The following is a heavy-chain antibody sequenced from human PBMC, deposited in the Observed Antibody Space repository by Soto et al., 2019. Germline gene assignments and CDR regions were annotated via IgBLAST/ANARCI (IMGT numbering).Heavy chain of an antibody. J-gene: IGHJ6*03. D-gene: IGHD2-15*01. V-gene: IGHV3-23*01. Sequence: GGSLRLSCAASGFTFSSYAMSWVRQAPGKGLEWVSAISGSGGSTYYADSVKGRFTISRDNSKNTLYLQMNSLRAEDTAVYYCASDPYCSGGSCYSAYYYYYMDVWGKGTTVTVSS. CDR2: ISGSGGST. CDR3: ASDPYCSGGSCYSAYYYYYMDV. CDR1: GFTFSSYA.